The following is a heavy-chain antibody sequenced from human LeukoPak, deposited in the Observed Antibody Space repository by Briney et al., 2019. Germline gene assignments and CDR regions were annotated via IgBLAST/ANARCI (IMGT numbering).Heavy chain of an antibody. V-gene: IGHV4-38-2*01. CDR2: IYHSGST. D-gene: IGHD5-12*01. J-gene: IGHJ4*02. Sequence: SETLSLTCAVSGYSISSGYYWGWIRQPPGKGLEWIGSIYHSGSTYYNPSLKSRVTISVDTSKNQFSLKLSSVTAADTAVYYRARQKSGYDSPIDYWGQGTLVTVSS. CDR1: GYSISSGYY. CDR3: ARQKSGYDSPIDY.